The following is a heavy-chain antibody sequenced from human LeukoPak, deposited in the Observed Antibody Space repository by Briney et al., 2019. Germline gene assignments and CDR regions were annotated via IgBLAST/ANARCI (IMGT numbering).Heavy chain of an antibody. CDR3: ARNSDFSFDY. J-gene: IGHJ4*02. Sequence: SETLSLTCTVSGGSISSGDYYWSRIRQPPGKGLEWIGYIYHTGSTYYNSSLESRVTISLDTSKNQFSLKLSSLTAADTAVYYCARNSDFSFDYWGQGTLVTVSS. CDR2: IYHTGST. CDR1: GGSISSGDYY. V-gene: IGHV4-30-4*01. D-gene: IGHD3-3*01.